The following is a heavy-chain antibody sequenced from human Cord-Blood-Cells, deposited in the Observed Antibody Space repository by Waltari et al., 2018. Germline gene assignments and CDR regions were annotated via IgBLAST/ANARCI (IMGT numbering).Heavy chain of an antibody. CDR3: AVLTVVPAAIFGTGPGFDP. J-gene: IGHJ5*02. CDR1: GGSISSGGYY. Sequence: QVQLQESGPGLVTPSPTLSLTCTVSGGSISSGGYYWRCIRQHPRKGLEWIGYIYYSGSTYYNPSLKSRVTISVDTSKNQFSLKLSSVTAADTAVYYCAVLTVVPAAIFGTGPGFDPWGQGTLVTVSS. CDR2: IYYSGST. V-gene: IGHV4-31*03. D-gene: IGHD2-2*01.